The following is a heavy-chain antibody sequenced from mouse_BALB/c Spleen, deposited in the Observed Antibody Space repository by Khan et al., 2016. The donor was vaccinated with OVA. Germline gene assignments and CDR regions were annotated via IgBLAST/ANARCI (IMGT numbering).Heavy chain of an antibody. J-gene: IGHJ3*01. CDR1: GYTFSSYW. CDR2: IFPGSVSI. Sequence: QVQLKQSGGDLMKPGASVKISCKATGYTFSSYWIEWVKQRPGHGLEWIGQIFPGSVSITYNEKFKGKATFTADTSSKTAYMQLSSLTSADSAVYYCARGGYGGFAFWGQGTLVTVSA. V-gene: IGHV1-9*01. D-gene: IGHD2-2*01. CDR3: ARGGYGGFAF.